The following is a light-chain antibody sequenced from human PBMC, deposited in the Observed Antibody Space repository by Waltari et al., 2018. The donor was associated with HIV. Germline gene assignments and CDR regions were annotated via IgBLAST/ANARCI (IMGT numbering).Light chain of an antibody. Sequence: DIQMTQSTSSLSASVGDRVTITCQASQDISNYLHWYQQKPGKAPKLLIFDASNLETGVPSRLSGSGSGTDFTFTISSLQPEDIATYYCQQYDNVPPTFGGGTKVEIK. CDR1: QDISNY. J-gene: IGKJ4*01. V-gene: IGKV1-33*01. CDR3: QQYDNVPPT. CDR2: DAS.